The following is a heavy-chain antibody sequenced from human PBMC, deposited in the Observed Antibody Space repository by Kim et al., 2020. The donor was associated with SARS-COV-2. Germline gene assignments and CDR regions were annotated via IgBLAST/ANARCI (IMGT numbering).Heavy chain of an antibody. J-gene: IGHJ3*02. CDR2: INQNGHT. Sequence: SETLSLTCGVYGGSFAKYYWTWIRQPPGKGLEWIGDINQNGHTNYNPSLKSRVTISLDTSKNQFALTLTSVTAADTAVYFCARGPTTVVMIGDDGYDIWGQGTMITVSS. D-gene: IGHD4-4*01. CDR1: GGSFAKYY. V-gene: IGHV4-34*01. CDR3: ARGPTTVVMIGDDGYDI.